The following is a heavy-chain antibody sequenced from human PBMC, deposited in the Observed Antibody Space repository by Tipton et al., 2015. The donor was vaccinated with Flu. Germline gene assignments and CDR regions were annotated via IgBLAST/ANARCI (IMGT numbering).Heavy chain of an antibody. J-gene: IGHJ6*02. V-gene: IGHV4-4*07. D-gene: IGHD2-21*01. CDR1: GGSISSYY. CDR3: ARDSGIVVVNLGYYYYGMDV. CDR2: IYTSGST. Sequence: TLSLTCTVSGGSISSYYWSWIRQPAGKGLEWIGPIYTSGSTNYNPSLKSRVTMSVDTSKNQFSLKLSSVTAADTAVYYCARDSGIVVVNLGYYYYGMDVWGQGTTVTVSS.